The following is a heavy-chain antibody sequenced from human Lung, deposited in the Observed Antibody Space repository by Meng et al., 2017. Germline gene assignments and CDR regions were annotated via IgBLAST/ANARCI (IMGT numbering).Heavy chain of an antibody. Sequence: QVQVVQSGAEVRNPGASVKGSCKPSGYTFIRHGITWVRQAPGQGLEWMGWISVHNGNTNYAEKFQGRVTMTTDTSTNTAYMELRSLTSDDTAVHYCARDLKPEGIATEYLDYWGQGTLVTVSS. D-gene: IGHD6-13*01. CDR2: ISVHNGNT. CDR3: ARDLKPEGIATEYLDY. CDR1: GYTFIRHG. J-gene: IGHJ4*02. V-gene: IGHV1-18*01.